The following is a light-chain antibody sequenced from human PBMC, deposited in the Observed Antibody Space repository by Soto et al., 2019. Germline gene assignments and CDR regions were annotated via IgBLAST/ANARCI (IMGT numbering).Light chain of an antibody. J-gene: IGKJ2*01. Sequence: DIQMTQSPSSLSMSVGDRVTITCRASQNIGTSLNWYQMKLGRAPKLLIYSASTLQSGAPSRFSGGGPGTDFTLTINSLQPEDFATYACQQSYNAPYTFGQGTMLEIK. CDR2: SAS. CDR1: QNIGTS. CDR3: QQSYNAPYT. V-gene: IGKV1-39*01.